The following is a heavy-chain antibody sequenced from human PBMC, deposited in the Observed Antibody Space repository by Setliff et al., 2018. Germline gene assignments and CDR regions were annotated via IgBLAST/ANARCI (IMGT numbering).Heavy chain of an antibody. J-gene: IGHJ5*02. D-gene: IGHD6-13*01. CDR1: GGSISSGSYY. V-gene: IGHV4-61*02. Sequence: SETLSLTCTVSGGSISSGSYYWSWVRQPAGKGLEWIGRIYTSGSTNYKPSLKSRVTISVDTSKNQFSLKLSSVTAADTAVYYCAREGYSSLIGWFDPWGQGTLVTVAS. CDR3: AREGYSSLIGWFDP. CDR2: IYTSGST.